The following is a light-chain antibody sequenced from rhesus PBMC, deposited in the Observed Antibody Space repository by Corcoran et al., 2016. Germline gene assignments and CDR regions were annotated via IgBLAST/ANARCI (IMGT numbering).Light chain of an antibody. Sequence: DIQMTQSPSSLSASVGDTVTITCRASQSISSRCVWYQQKPGKAPKLLIYKASSLKSGVPSRFSGSGSGTDFTLTNSSLQSENFATYYCQQYSSSPPTFGQGTKVEVK. J-gene: IGKJ1*01. CDR3: QQYSSSPPT. CDR1: QSISSR. CDR2: KAS. V-gene: IGKV1-22*01.